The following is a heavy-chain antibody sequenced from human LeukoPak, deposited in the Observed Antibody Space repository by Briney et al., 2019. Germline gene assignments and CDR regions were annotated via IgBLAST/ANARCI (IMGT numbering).Heavy chain of an antibody. CDR2: ISGSGSST. CDR3: AKRRDYSGGFFSDFDY. D-gene: IGHD2-15*01. Sequence: GGSLRLSCAASGFTFSNYAMSWVRQAPGKGLEWLSSISGSGSSTYYADSVKGRFTVSRDKSKNTLYLQMNSLRAEDTAVYYCAKRRDYSGGFFSDFDYWGQGTLVTVSS. CDR1: GFTFSNYA. V-gene: IGHV3-23*01. J-gene: IGHJ4*02.